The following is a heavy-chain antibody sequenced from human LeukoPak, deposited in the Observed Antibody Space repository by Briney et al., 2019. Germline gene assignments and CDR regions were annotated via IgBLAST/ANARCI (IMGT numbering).Heavy chain of an antibody. V-gene: IGHV3-21*01. D-gene: IGHD6-6*01. CDR3: ARDRYSSSDFDY. CDR1: GFTFSSYS. Sequence: KPGGSLRLSCAASGFTFSSYSMNWVRQAPGKGLEWVSSISSSSSYIYYADSVKGRFTISRDNTKNSLYLQMNSLRAEDTAVYYCARDRYSSSDFDYWGQGTLVTVSS. CDR2: ISSSSSYI. J-gene: IGHJ4*02.